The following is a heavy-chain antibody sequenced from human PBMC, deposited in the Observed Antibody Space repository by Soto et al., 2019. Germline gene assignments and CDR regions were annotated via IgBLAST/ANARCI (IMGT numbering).Heavy chain of an antibody. CDR3: ARQDSRSHTMTQDIVVVVAADY. D-gene: IGHD2-15*01. CDR2: IYPGDSDT. Sequence: GESLKISCKGSGYSFTSYWIGWVRQMPGKGLEWMGIIYPGDSDTRYSPSFQGQVTISADKSISTAYLQWSSLKASDTAMYYCARQDSRSHTMTQDIVVVVAADYWGQGTLVTVSS. V-gene: IGHV5-51*01. CDR1: GYSFTSYW. J-gene: IGHJ4*02.